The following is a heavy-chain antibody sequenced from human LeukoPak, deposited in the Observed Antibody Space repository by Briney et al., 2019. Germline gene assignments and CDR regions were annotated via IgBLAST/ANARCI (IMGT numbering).Heavy chain of an antibody. J-gene: IGHJ4*02. Sequence: GGSLRLSCAASGFTFSSYSMNWVRQAPGKGLEWVSSISSSSSYIYYADSVKGRFTISRDNAKNSLYLQMNSLRAEDTAVYYCAKDQIVVVLTSSIDYWGQGTLVTVSS. CDR3: AKDQIVVVLTSSIDY. CDR2: ISSSSSYI. D-gene: IGHD3-22*01. V-gene: IGHV3-21*01. CDR1: GFTFSSYS.